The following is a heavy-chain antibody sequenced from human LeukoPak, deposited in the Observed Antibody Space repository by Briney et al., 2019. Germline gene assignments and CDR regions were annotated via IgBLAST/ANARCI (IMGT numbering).Heavy chain of an antibody. CDR2: IYPGDSYT. Sequence: GESLKISCKGSGYSFTSHWIGWVRQMPGKGLECMGIIYPGDSYTRYSPSFQGQVTISADKSIGTASLQWSSLNASNTPMYYCARRPPYSSDYEGGDYWGQGTLVTVSS. J-gene: IGHJ4*02. CDR3: ARRPPYSSDYEGGDY. CDR1: GYSFTSHW. D-gene: IGHD4-11*01. V-gene: IGHV5-51*01.